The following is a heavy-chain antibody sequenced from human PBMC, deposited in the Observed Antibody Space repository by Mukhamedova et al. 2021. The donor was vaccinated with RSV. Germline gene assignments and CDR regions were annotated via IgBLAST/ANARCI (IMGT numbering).Heavy chain of an antibody. D-gene: IGHD6-19*01. Sequence: HIFSNDEKSYSTSLKSRPTISKDTSKSQVVLTMTNMDPVDTATYYCARIQTYSSGWNDLDYWGQGTLVTVSS. J-gene: IGHJ4*02. CDR2: IFSNDEK. V-gene: IGHV2-26*01. CDR3: ARIQTYSSGWNDLDY.